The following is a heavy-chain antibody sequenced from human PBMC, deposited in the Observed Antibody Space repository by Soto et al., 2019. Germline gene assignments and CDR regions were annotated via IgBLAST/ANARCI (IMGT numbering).Heavy chain of an antibody. CDR3: ARSGEFVSFDY. D-gene: IGHD3-10*01. CDR2: IYYSGST. J-gene: IGHJ4*02. CDR1: GGSISSSSYY. Sequence: SETLSLTCTVSGGSISSSSYYWGWIRQPPGKGLEWIGSIYYSGSTYYNPSLKSRVTISVDTSKNQFSLKRSSVTAADTAVYYCARSGEFVSFDYWGQGTLVTVSS. V-gene: IGHV4-39*01.